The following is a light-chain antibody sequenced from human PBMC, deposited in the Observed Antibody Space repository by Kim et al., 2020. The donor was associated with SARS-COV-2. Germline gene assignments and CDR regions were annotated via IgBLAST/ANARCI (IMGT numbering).Light chain of an antibody. CDR3: QQYGSSPYT. CDR1: QRVSSIY. J-gene: IGKJ2*01. CDR2: GAS. Sequence: LSPEERATLSCRASQRVSSIYLAWYQQKPGQAPRLLIYGASSRASGIPDRFSGSGSATDFTLTISRLEPEDFAVYYCQQYGSSPYTFGQGTKLEI. V-gene: IGKV3-20*01.